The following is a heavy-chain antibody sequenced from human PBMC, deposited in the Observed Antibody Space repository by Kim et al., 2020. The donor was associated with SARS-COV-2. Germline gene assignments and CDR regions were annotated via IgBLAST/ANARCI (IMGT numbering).Heavy chain of an antibody. CDR1: GDSVSSNSAA. J-gene: IGHJ4*02. CDR2: TYYRSKYYN. CDR3: ARGAYTSSWYLDY. D-gene: IGHD6-13*01. Sequence: SQTLSLTCAISGDSVSSNSAAWNWIRQSPSRGLEWLGRTYYRSKYYNDYAVSVKGRITINPDTSKNQFSLQLNSVTPEDTAVYYCARGAYTSSWYLDYWGQGTLVTFSS. V-gene: IGHV6-1*01.